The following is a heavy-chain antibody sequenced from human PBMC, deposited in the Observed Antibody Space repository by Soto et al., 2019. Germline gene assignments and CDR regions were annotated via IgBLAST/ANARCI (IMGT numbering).Heavy chain of an antibody. CDR3: ARTGIAVAGTVVWYYGMDV. J-gene: IGHJ6*02. CDR2: IIPIFGTA. CDR1: GGTFSSYA. V-gene: IGHV1-69*01. D-gene: IGHD6-19*01. Sequence: SVKVSCEAAGGTFSSYAISWGRQAPVQGLEWMGGIIPIFGTANYAQKFQGRVTITADESTSTAYMELSSLRSEDTAVYYCARTGIAVAGTVVWYYGMDVWGQGTTVTVSS.